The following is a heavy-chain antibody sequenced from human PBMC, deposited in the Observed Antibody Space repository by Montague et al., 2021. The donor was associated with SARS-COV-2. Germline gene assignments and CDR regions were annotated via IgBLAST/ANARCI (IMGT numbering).Heavy chain of an antibody. CDR3: ARDRRSWFPPYYYGMDV. CDR1: GGSISSSNW. D-gene: IGHD6-13*01. Sequence: SETLPLTCAVSGGSISSSNWWSWVRTPPGKGLEWIGGIYHSGSTNYNPSLKSRVTISVDKSKNQFSLKLSSVTAADTAVYYCARDRRSWFPPYYYGMDVWGQGTTVTVSS. J-gene: IGHJ6*02. V-gene: IGHV4-4*02. CDR2: IYHSGST.